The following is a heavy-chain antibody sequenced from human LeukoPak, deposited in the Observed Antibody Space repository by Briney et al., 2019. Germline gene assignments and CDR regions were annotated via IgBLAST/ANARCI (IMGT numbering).Heavy chain of an antibody. CDR2: IYSGERT. Sequence: PGGSLRLSCAASGFNVNSNTMAWVRQAPGKGLEWVSTIYSGERTNYGDSMKDRFTIPRDIPTNTLYLQMNSLRGEDTALYYCARASQWLAFDAWGQGALVTVSS. D-gene: IGHD6-19*01. CDR3: ARASQWLAFDA. CDR1: GFNVNSNT. V-gene: IGHV3-66*01. J-gene: IGHJ4*02.